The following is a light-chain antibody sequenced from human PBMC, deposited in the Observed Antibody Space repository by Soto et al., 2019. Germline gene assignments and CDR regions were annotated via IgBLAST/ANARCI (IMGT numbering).Light chain of an antibody. CDR1: SSDVGGYNY. Sequence: QSALTQPASVSGSPGQSITISCTGTSSDVGGYNYVSWYQQHPGKAPKLMIYEVSNRSSGVSNRFSGSKSGNTASLTISGPQAEDEADYYCSSYTSSSKEVFGTGTKLTVL. J-gene: IGLJ1*01. V-gene: IGLV2-14*01. CDR2: EVS. CDR3: SSYTSSSKEV.